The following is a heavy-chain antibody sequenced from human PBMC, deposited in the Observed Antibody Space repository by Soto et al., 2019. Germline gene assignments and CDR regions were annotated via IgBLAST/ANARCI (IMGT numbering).Heavy chain of an antibody. D-gene: IGHD6-19*01. CDR1: GGSISSNW. Sequence: QVHLQESGPGLIKPSGTLPLTCAVSGGSISSNWWSWVRQPPGKGLEWIGEIYHSGSTNYNPSLMNRVTMSMDKSQNHLSLNLNSVTAADTAVYYCARHIAVSGTRGFDFWGRGTLVTVSS. CDR2: IYHSGST. CDR3: ARHIAVSGTRGFDF. V-gene: IGHV4-4*02. J-gene: IGHJ4*02.